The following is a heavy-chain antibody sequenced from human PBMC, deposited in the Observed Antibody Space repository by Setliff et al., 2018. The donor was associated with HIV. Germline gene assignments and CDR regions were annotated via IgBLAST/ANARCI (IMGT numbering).Heavy chain of an antibody. CDR1: GYSFVDFW. J-gene: IGHJ4*02. CDR3: VRYIGAAAGYIDH. D-gene: IGHD6-25*01. CDR2: IYPGDSDS. V-gene: IGHV5-51*01. Sequence: PGESLKISCHLSGYSFVDFWIGWVRQMPGKGLEWVGFIYPGDSDSRYSPSFRGQVTISADKSTTTAYLDWASLKASDTAMYYCVRYIGAAAGYIDHWGQETLVTV.